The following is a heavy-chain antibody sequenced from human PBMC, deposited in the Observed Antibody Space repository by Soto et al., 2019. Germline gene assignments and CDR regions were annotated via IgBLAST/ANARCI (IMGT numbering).Heavy chain of an antibody. CDR2: ISGSGGST. V-gene: IGHV3-23*01. D-gene: IGHD3-10*01. J-gene: IGHJ6*03. CDR3: AKGSPILWFGELLREYYMDV. CDR1: GFTFSSYA. Sequence: AGGSLRLSCAASGFTFSSYAMSWVRQAPGKGLEWVSAISGSGGSTYYADSVKGRFTISRDNSKNTLYLQMNSLRAEDTAVYYCAKGSPILWFGELLREYYMDVWGKGTTVTVSS.